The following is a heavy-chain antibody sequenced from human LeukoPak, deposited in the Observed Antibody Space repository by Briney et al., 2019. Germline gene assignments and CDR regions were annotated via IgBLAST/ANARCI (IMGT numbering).Heavy chain of an antibody. D-gene: IGHD3-10*01. J-gene: IGHJ6*04. CDR1: GFTFSSYA. V-gene: IGHV3-30*04. Sequence: GGPLRLSCAASGFTFSSYAMHWVRQAPGKGLEGVAVISYDGSNKYYADSVKGRFTISRDNSKNTLYLQINSLRAEDTAVYYCARDSGVRGVITPYYGMDVWGKGTTVTVSS. CDR2: ISYDGSNK. CDR3: ARDSGVRGVITPYYGMDV.